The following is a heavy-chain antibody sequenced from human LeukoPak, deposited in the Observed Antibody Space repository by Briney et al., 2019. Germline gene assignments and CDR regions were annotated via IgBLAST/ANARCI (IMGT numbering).Heavy chain of an antibody. J-gene: IGHJ6*02. V-gene: IGHV4-34*01. CDR2: SNHFGST. D-gene: IGHD5-18*01. CDR3: ARGRLQLWSFPLPYNHYAIDV. CDR1: GESFSGYF. Sequence: SETLSLTCAVSGESFSGYFWTRIRQPPGKGLDWIGESNHFGSTDYNPSLKSRVTISVDTSKKQFSLNVRSVTDADTAVYFCARGRLQLWSFPLPYNHYAIDVWGQGTTVTVSS.